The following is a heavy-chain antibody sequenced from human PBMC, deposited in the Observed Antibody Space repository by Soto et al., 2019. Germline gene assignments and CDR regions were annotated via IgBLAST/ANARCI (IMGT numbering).Heavy chain of an antibody. CDR2: IHHHGST. Sequence: QVQLQESGPGLVKPSGTLSLTCGVSGGSISSNNWWTWVRQSPGKGLEWIGEIHHHGSTNYNPSLKSRATISMDKSQNQLSLKVKSVTAADTAMYFCVCGVEESSYSNYGLDVWGLVTTVTVA. CDR3: VCGVEESSYSNYGLDV. V-gene: IGHV4-4*02. CDR1: GGSISSNNW. J-gene: IGHJ6*02. D-gene: IGHD2-15*01.